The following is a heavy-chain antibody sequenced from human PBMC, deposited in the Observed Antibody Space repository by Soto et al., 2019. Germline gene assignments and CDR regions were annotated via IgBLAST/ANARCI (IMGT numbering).Heavy chain of an antibody. CDR1: GGSFSGYY. D-gene: IGHD2-15*01. V-gene: IGHV4-34*01. CDR2: INHSGST. J-gene: IGHJ4*02. Sequence: SETLSLTCAVYGGSFSGYYWGWIRQPPGKGLEWIGEINHSGSTNYNPSLKSRVTISVDTSKNQFSLKLSSVTAADTAVYYCAKNNCSGGSCYNYWGQGTLVTVSS. CDR3: AKNNCSGGSCYNY.